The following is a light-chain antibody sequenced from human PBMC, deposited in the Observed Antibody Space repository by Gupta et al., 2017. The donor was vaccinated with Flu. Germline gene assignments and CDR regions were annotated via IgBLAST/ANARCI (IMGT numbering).Light chain of an antibody. CDR3: QQYGSSPPT. Sequence: EVVLTQSPGILSLSPGEGATLSCRASQTVDSNYLAWYQQKPGQAPRLLISGASNRATGVPDRFSGSGSGTDFTLTINSLEPEDFVVYYCQQYGSSPPTFGQGTEVEIK. V-gene: IGKV3-20*01. CDR2: GAS. J-gene: IGKJ1*01. CDR1: QTVDSNY.